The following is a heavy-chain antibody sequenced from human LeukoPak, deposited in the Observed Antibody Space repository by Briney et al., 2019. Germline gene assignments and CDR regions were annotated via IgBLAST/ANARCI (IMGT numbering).Heavy chain of an antibody. J-gene: IGHJ5*02. V-gene: IGHV1-18*01. Sequence: ASVKVSCKASGYTFTSYGISWVRQAPGQGLEWMGWINAYNGNTNYAQKLQGRVTMTTDTSTSTAYMELRSLRSDDTAVYYCARDATVTMLGGSWFDPWGQGTLVTVSS. CDR1: GYTFTSYG. CDR2: INAYNGNT. CDR3: ARDATVTMLGGSWFDP. D-gene: IGHD4-17*01.